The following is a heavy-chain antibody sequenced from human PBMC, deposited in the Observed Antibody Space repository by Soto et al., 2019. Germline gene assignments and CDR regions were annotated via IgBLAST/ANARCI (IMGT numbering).Heavy chain of an antibody. CDR3: ARLGFNYDFLICYYNVDHYYGIDV. CDR2: IYPEDSET. V-gene: IGHV5-51*01. CDR1: GYSFTNYW. J-gene: IGHJ6*02. D-gene: IGHD3-9*01. Sequence: PRESLKISCKGSGYSFTNYWIGWVRQMPGKDLEWIGIIYPEDSETRYSPSFQGLVTISVDKSISTAYLQWNSLQASDTAMYYCARLGFNYDFLICYYNVDHYYGIDVWGQGTTVTVSS.